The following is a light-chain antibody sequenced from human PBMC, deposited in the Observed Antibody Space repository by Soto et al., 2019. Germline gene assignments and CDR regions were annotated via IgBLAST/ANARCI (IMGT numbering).Light chain of an antibody. J-gene: IGKJ2*02. Sequence: EIVMTQSPATLSVSPWERATLSCRASQSVSSNLAWYQQKPGQAPRLLIYGASTRATGIPARFSGSRSGTEFTLTISSLQSEDFAVYYCQQYNNWPPWTFGQGTNLEIK. CDR2: GAS. V-gene: IGKV3-15*01. CDR3: QQYNNWPPWT. CDR1: QSVSSN.